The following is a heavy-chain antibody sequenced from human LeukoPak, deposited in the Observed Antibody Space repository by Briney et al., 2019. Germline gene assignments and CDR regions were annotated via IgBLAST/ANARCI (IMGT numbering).Heavy chain of an antibody. D-gene: IGHD4-11*01. CDR2: ISWNSGSI. Sequence: GRTLRLSCAASGFTFDDYAMHWVRQAPGKGLEWVSGISWNSGSIGYADSVKGRFTISRDNAKNSLYLQMNSLRAEDTALYYCAKGSDSNYYYYYMDVWGKGTTVTVSS. CDR1: GFTFDDYA. J-gene: IGHJ6*03. V-gene: IGHV3-9*01. CDR3: AKGSDSNYYYYYMDV.